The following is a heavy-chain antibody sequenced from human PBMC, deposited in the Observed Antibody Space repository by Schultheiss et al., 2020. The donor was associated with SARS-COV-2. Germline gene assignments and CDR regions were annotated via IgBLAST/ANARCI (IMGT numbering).Heavy chain of an antibody. D-gene: IGHD2-2*02. J-gene: IGHJ6*02. CDR1: GYTFNTYG. V-gene: IGHV1-8*03. CDR2: MNPNSGNT. CDR3: ARDGYRRYCSSTSCYNYYYGMDV. Sequence: ASVKVSCKTFGYTFNTYGINWVRQATGQGLEWMGWMNPNSGNTGYAQKFQGRVTITADESTSTAYMELSSLRSEDTAVYYCARDGYRRYCSSTSCYNYYYGMDVWGQGTTVTVSS.